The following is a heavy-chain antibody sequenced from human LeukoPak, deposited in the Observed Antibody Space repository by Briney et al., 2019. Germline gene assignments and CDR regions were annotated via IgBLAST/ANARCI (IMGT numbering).Heavy chain of an antibody. CDR1: GDSISSGDYY. J-gene: IGHJ3*02. CDR2: ISSSGST. D-gene: IGHD3-22*01. V-gene: IGHV4-61*02. CDR3: ARGPYSYDSSGAFDI. Sequence: PSQTLSLTCTVSGDSISSGDYYWSWIRQPAGKGLEWIGRISSSGSTNYNPSLKSRVTISVDTSKNRFSLKLSSVTAADTAVYFCARGPYSYDSSGAFDIWGQGTMVTVSS.